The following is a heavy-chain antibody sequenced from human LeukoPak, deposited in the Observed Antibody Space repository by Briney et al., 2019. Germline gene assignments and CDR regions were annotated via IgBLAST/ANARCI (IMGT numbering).Heavy chain of an antibody. J-gene: IGHJ4*02. Sequence: QPGGSLRLSCSASGFTFSNYAMHWVRQAPGKGLGWVAFISYHGNNEHYADSVKGRFTISRDNSKNMLYLQMNSLRAEDTALYYCARDLFWGQGTLVTVSS. V-gene: IGHV3-30*04. CDR1: GFTFSNYA. CDR2: ISYHGNNE. CDR3: ARDLF.